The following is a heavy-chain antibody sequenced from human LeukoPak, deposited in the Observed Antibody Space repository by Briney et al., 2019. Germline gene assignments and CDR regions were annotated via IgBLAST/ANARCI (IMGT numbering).Heavy chain of an antibody. V-gene: IGHV1-69*01. CDR2: IIPIFGTA. CDR1: GGTFSSYA. CDR3: ARTEYSYGHHFDY. J-gene: IGHJ4*02. Sequence: ASVKVSCKASGGTFSSYAISWVRQAPGQGLEWMGGIIPIFGTANYAQKFQGRVTITADESTSTAYMELSSLRSDDTAVYYCARTEYSYGHHFDYWGQGTLVTVSS. D-gene: IGHD5-18*01.